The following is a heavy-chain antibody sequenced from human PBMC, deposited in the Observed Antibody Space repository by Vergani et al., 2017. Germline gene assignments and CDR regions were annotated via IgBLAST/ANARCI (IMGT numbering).Heavy chain of an antibody. V-gene: IGHV3-43*02. Sequence: EVQLVESGGGVVQPGGSLRLSCAASGFTFDDYAMHWVRQAPGKGLEGVSLISGDGGSTYYADAMKGRFTISRDNSKNSLYLQMNSLRTEDTSLYYCAKRLAAAGTACFDYWGQGTLVTVSS. J-gene: IGHJ4*02. CDR1: GFTFDDYA. CDR3: AKRLAAAGTACFDY. D-gene: IGHD6-13*01. CDR2: ISGDGGST.